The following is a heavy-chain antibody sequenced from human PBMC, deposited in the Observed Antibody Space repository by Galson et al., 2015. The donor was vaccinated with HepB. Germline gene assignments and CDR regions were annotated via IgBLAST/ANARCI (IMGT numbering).Heavy chain of an antibody. J-gene: IGHJ4*02. Sequence: PALVKPTQTLTLTCTFSGFSLSTSGVGVGWIRQPPGKALEWLALIYWDDDKRYSPSLKSRLTITKDTSKNQVVLTMTNMDPVDTATYYCARKVVAGTFDYWGQGTLVTVSS. V-gene: IGHV2-5*02. CDR3: ARKVVAGTFDY. CDR2: IYWDDDK. D-gene: IGHD6-19*01. CDR1: GFSLSTSGVG.